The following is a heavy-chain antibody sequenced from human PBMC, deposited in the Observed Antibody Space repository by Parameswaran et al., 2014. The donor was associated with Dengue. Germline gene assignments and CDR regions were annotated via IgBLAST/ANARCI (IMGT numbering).Heavy chain of an antibody. J-gene: IGHJ4*02. CDR2: INHSGST. CDR1: GGSFSGYY. D-gene: IGHD3-10*01. V-gene: IGHV4-34*01. Sequence: ASETLSLTCAVYGGSFSGYYWSWIRQPPGKGLEWIGEINHSGSTNYNPSLKSRVTISVDTSKNQFSLKLSSVTAADTAVYYCARGRGDYYGSGRLDYWGQGTLVTVSS. CDR3: ARGRGDYYGSGRLDY.